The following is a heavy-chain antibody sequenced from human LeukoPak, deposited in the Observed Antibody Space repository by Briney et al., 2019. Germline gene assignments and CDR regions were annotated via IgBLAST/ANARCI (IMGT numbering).Heavy chain of an antibody. J-gene: IGHJ5*02. CDR1: GGTFSSYA. CDR3: ARDRSPTKYYDILTGPGFDP. D-gene: IGHD3-9*01. CDR2: IIPIFGTA. Sequence: SVKVSCKASGGTFSSYAISWVRQAPGQGLEWMGGIIPIFGTANYAQKFQGRVTITTDESTSTAYMELSSPRSEDTAVYYCARDRSPTKYYDILTGPGFDPWGQGTLVTVSS. V-gene: IGHV1-69*05.